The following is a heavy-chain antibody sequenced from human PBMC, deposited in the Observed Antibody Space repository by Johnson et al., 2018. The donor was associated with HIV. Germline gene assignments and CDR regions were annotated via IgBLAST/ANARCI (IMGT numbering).Heavy chain of an antibody. CDR3: AKHLSTLVDAFDI. CDR2: LTPSGGGT. CDR1: GFTISSYA. J-gene: IGHJ3*02. Sequence: VHLVESGGGVVQPGGSLRLSCAASGFTISSYAMSWVRQATGKGLEWVSALTPSGGGTYYADSVKGRLTISRDNSKNTLYLQLNSLRAEDTAVFYCAKHLSTLVDAFDIWGQGTMVTVSS. D-gene: IGHD3-16*01. V-gene: IGHV3-23*04.